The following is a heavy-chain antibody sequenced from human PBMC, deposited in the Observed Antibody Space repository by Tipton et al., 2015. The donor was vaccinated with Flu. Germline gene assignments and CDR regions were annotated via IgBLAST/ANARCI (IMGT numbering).Heavy chain of an antibody. CDR3: ARLQAPADAFDI. Sequence: SLRLSCAASGFTFSSYWMSWVRQAPGKGLEWVANIKQDGSGKYYVDSVKGRFTISRDNAKNSLYLQMNSLRAEDTAVYYCARLQAPADAFDIWGQGTMVTVSS. CDR2: IKQDGSGK. CDR1: GFTFSSYW. D-gene: IGHD4-11*01. J-gene: IGHJ3*02. V-gene: IGHV3-7*03.